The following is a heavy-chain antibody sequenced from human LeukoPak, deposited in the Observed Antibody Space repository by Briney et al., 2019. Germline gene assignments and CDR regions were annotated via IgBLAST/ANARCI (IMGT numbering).Heavy chain of an antibody. V-gene: IGHV3-30*19. CDR3: ARADFYGSGSHPPGGFDY. Sequence: GGSLRLSCVASGFTFSSCGMHWVRQAPGEGLEWVAVISYDGSDTYYADSVKGRFTISRDSSKNTLYLQMTSLRAEDTAVYYCARADFYGSGSHPPGGFDYWGQGTLVTVSS. J-gene: IGHJ4*02. CDR2: ISYDGSDT. D-gene: IGHD3-10*01. CDR1: GFTFSSCG.